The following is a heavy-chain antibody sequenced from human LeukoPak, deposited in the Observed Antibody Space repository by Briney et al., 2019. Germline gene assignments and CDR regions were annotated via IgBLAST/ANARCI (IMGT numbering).Heavy chain of an antibody. D-gene: IGHD6-6*01. CDR1: GYTFTSYG. CDR2: ISAYNGNT. CDR3: ARDRVRAARQGGYYYYYYMDV. Sequence: ASVKVSCKASGYTFTSYGISWVRQAPGQGLEWMGWISAYNGNTNYAQKLQGRVTMTTDTSTSTAYMELRSLRSDDTAVYYCARDRVRAARQGGYYYYYYMDVWGKGTTVTVSS. J-gene: IGHJ6*03. V-gene: IGHV1-18*01.